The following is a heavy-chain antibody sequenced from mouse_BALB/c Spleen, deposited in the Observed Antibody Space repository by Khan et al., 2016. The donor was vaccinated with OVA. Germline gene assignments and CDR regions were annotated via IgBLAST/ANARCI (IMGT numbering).Heavy chain of an antibody. J-gene: IGHJ4*01. Sequence: QVQLKQSGAELVRPGASVKLSCKTSGYIFTSYWIHWVKQRSGQGFEWIARIYPGTGITYYNEKFKDTGTLTADKSSSTAYMQLSGLKSEDSAVNFCARNDYGSTCTMDYWGQGTSVTVSS. D-gene: IGHD1-1*01. V-gene: IGHV1-76*01. CDR3: ARNDYGSTCTMDY. CDR2: IYPGTGIT. CDR1: GYIFTSYW.